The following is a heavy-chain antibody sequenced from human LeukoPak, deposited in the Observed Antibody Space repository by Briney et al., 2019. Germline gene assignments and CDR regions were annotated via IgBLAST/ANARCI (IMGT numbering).Heavy chain of an antibody. CDR3: ASGNRIVVVPAAYDY. D-gene: IGHD2-2*01. V-gene: IGHV3-20*04. J-gene: IGHJ4*02. CDR1: GFTFDDYG. CDR2: INWNGGST. Sequence: PGGSLRLSCAASGFTFDDYGMSWARQAPGKGLEWVSGINWNGGSTGYADSVKGRFTISRDNAKNSLYLQMNSLRAEDTALYYCASGNRIVVVPAAYDYWGQGTLVTVSS.